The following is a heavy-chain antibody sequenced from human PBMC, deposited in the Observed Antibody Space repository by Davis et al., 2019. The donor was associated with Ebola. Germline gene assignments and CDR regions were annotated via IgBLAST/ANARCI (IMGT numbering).Heavy chain of an antibody. J-gene: IGHJ4*02. V-gene: IGHV3-30*03. D-gene: IGHD2-21*01. CDR1: GFTFSSYG. CDR2: ISYDGSNK. Sequence: GESLKISCAASGFTFSSYGMHWVRQAPGKGLEWVAVISYDGSNKYYADSVKGRFTISSDNSKNTLYLQMNSLRAEDTAVYYCARVGSGGDIDYWGQGTLVTVSS. CDR3: ARVGSGGDIDY.